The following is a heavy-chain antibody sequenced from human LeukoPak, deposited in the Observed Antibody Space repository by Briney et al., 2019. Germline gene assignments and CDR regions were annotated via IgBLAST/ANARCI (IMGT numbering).Heavy chain of an antibody. D-gene: IGHD3-3*01. CDR2: VSTNDGNT. CDR1: GYTFTNYH. Sequence: ASVRVSCKASGYTFTNYHIAWVRQAPGQGLEWMGWVSTNDGNTVYAQRLQGRVTMTTDTSTSVAYMELRSLTSDDTAVYYCTRKANFWSGYSYWFDPWGQGTLVTVSS. J-gene: IGHJ5*02. V-gene: IGHV1-18*01. CDR3: TRKANFWSGYSYWFDP.